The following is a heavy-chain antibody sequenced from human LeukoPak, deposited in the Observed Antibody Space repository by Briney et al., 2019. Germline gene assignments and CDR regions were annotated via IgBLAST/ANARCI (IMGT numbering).Heavy chain of an antibody. J-gene: IGHJ4*02. V-gene: IGHV3-43D*03. D-gene: IGHD1-26*01. CDR3: AKVSSGSYYDY. Sequence: PGGSLRLSCAASGFSFDDYAMHWVRQAPGKGLEWVSLISWHGGSTYYADSVKGRFSISRDNSRNSLYLQMNSLRAEDTALYYCAKVSSGSYYDYWGQGTLVTVSS. CDR1: GFSFDDYA. CDR2: ISWHGGST.